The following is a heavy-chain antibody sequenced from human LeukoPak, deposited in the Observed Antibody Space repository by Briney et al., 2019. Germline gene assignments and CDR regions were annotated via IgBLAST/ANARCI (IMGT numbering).Heavy chain of an antibody. D-gene: IGHD6-13*01. Sequence: SETLSLTCAVYGGSFSGYYWSWIRQPPGKGLEWIGEINHSGSTNYNPSLKSRVTISVDTSKNQFSLKLSSVTAADTAVYYCARGVVAAAGRTFDFWGQGTLVTVSS. J-gene: IGHJ4*02. CDR1: GGSFSGYY. V-gene: IGHV4-34*01. CDR2: INHSGST. CDR3: ARGVVAAAGRTFDF.